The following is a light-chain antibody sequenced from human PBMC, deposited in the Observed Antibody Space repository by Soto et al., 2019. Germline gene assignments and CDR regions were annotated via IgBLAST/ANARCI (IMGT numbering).Light chain of an antibody. Sequence: DIQVTQSPSSLSASVGDRVTLTCRASQSISNYLNWYQQKPGKAPDLLIYAASNLQSGVPSRFSGSGSGTDFTLTISSLQPEDFATYYCQQSYSDMLTFGGGTKVDIK. CDR1: QSISNY. J-gene: IGKJ4*01. CDR2: AAS. CDR3: QQSYSDMLT. V-gene: IGKV1-39*01.